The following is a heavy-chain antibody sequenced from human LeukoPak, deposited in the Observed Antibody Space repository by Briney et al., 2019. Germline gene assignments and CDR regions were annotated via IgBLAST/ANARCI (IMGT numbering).Heavy chain of an antibody. J-gene: IGHJ4*02. D-gene: IGHD4-23*01. Sequence: GGSLRLSCAASGFTVSSYAMSWVRQAPGKGLEWVSSISARGTSTYYADSVKGRFTISRDNSKSTLYLQMISLRAEDTALFYCAKNADGGVRAVASPIDYWGQGTLVTVSS. CDR2: ISARGTST. CDR3: AKNADGGVRAVASPIDY. V-gene: IGHV3-23*01. CDR1: GFTVSSYA.